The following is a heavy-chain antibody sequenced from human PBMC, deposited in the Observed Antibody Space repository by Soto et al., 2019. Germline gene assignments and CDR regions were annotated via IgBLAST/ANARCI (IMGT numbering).Heavy chain of an antibody. J-gene: IGHJ6*02. CDR1: GYNFTSYW. CDR3: ARSYYDFWSGYNYYYYGMDV. V-gene: IGHV5-51*01. Sequence: LKISWKGSGYNFTSYWIGWVRQMPVKGMEWMGIIYPGDSDTRYSPSFQGQVTISADKSISTAYLQWSSLKASDTAMYYCARSYYDFWSGYNYYYYGMDVWGQGTTVTVYS. CDR2: IYPGDSDT. D-gene: IGHD3-3*01.